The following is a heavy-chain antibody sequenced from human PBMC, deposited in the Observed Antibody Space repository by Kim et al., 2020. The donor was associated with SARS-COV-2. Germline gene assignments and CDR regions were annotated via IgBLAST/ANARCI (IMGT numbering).Heavy chain of an antibody. CDR3: ARDRTHGDYADAFDI. CDR1: GFTFSSYA. V-gene: IGHV3-30*04. J-gene: IGHJ3*02. Sequence: GGSLRLSCAASGFTFSSYAMHWVRQAPGKGLEWVAVISYDGRNKYYADSVKGRFTISRDNSKNTVYLQMNSLRAEDTAVYYCARDRTHGDYADAFDIWGQGTMVTVSS. CDR2: ISYDGRNK. D-gene: IGHD4-17*01.